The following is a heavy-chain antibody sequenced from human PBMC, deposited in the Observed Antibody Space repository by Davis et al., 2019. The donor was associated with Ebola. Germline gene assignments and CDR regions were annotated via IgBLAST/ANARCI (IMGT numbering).Heavy chain of an antibody. CDR1: GFTFSSYA. D-gene: IGHD6-19*01. V-gene: IGHV3-23*01. CDR3: RRGSGLYY. CDR2: ISGSGTDT. Sequence: GESLKISCAASGFTFSSYAMTWVRQAPGGGLEWVSTISGSGTDTYYADSVKGRFTISRDNSKSTLFLQMNSLRAEDTAVYYCRRGSGLYYWGQGTLVTVSS. J-gene: IGHJ4*02.